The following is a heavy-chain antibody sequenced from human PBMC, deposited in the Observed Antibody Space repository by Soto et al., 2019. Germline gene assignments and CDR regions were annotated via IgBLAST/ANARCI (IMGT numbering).Heavy chain of an antibody. J-gene: IGHJ6*02. CDR1: GFTFSSYG. Sequence: GGSLRLSCAASGFTFSSYGMHWVRQAPGKGLEWVAVIWYDGSNKYYADSVKGRFTISRDNSKNTLYLQMNSLRAEDTAVYYCASLYGSGKMGYYYGMDVWGQGTTVTVSS. CDR2: IWYDGSNK. CDR3: ASLYGSGKMGYYYGMDV. D-gene: IGHD3-10*01. V-gene: IGHV3-33*01.